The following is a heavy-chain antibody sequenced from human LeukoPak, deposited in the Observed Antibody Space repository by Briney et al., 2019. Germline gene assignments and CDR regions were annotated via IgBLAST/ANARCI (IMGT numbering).Heavy chain of an antibody. CDR3: ARVGANYYYGMDV. Sequence: PSQTLSLTCTVSGGSISSGSYYWSWIRQPAGKGPEWIGRIYTSGSTNYNPSLKSRVTISVDTSKNQLSLKLSSVTAADTAVYYCARVGANYYYGMDVWGQGTTVTVSS. CDR2: IYTSGST. D-gene: IGHD1-26*01. V-gene: IGHV4-61*02. CDR1: GGSISSGSYY. J-gene: IGHJ6*02.